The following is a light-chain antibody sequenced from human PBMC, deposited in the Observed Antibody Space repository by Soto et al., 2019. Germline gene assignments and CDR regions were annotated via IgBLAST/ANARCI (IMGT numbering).Light chain of an antibody. J-gene: IGKJ3*01. CDR3: QNRNNRPFS. CDR1: QSVNNY. V-gene: IGKV3-11*01. Sequence: ELVLTQSPATLSLSPGDSATLSCRASQSVNNYLAWYQQRTGQAPRLLIYDESNRATGIPARLSGSGSGTDFTLTISRLEPEDFAVYYCQNRNNRPFSFGPGTKVDIK. CDR2: DES.